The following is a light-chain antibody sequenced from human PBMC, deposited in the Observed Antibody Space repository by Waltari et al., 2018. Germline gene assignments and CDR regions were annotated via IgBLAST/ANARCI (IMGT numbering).Light chain of an antibody. CDR3: QQYGSAPRT. CDR1: QSVSSSY. V-gene: IGKV3-20*01. J-gene: IGKJ1*01. CDR2: GAS. Sequence: DIVLTQSPGTLSLSPGERATLSCRASQSVSSSYLAWYQQKPGQALRLLIYGASSRATGIADRFRGSGSGTDFTLTVSRLEPEDFAVYYCQQYGSAPRTFGQGTKVEIK.